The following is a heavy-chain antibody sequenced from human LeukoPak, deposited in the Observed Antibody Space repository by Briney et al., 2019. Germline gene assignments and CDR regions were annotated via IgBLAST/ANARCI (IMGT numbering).Heavy chain of an antibody. V-gene: IGHV3-23*01. Sequence: GGSLRLSCAASGFTISSYAMSWVRQAPGKGLEWVSAISGSGGSTYYADSVKGRFTISRDNSKNTLYLQMNSLRAEDTAVYYCAKAKVPYSNYNPFFDYWGQGTLVTVSS. J-gene: IGHJ4*02. CDR1: GFTISSYA. D-gene: IGHD4-11*01. CDR2: ISGSGGST. CDR3: AKAKVPYSNYNPFFDY.